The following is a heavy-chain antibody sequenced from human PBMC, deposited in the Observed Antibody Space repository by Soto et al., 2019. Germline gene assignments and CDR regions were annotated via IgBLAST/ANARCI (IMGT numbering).Heavy chain of an antibody. J-gene: IGHJ6*02. Sequence: ASVKVSCKASGYTFTSYAMHWVRQAPGQRLEWMGWINAGNGNTKYSQKFQGRVTITRDTSASTAYMELSSLRSEDTAVYYCARDLPEPTTVTTRYYYYGKDVWGQGTTVTVSS. D-gene: IGHD4-17*01. V-gene: IGHV1-3*01. CDR3: ARDLPEPTTVTTRYYYYGKDV. CDR2: INAGNGNT. CDR1: GYTFTSYA.